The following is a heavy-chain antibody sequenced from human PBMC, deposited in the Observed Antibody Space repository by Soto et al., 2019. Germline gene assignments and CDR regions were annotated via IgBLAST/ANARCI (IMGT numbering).Heavy chain of an antibody. D-gene: IGHD2-15*01. CDR3: AKDSDFRGMIFWYFDL. J-gene: IGHJ2*01. Sequence: EVQLLESGGGLVQPGGSLRLSCAASGFTLSSYAMGWVRQAPGKGLEWVSTMSGSAGSPYYADSVKGRFTISRDNSKNILYLQLHSLRAEDTAVYYCAKDSDFRGMIFWYFDLWGRGTLVTVSS. V-gene: IGHV3-23*01. CDR2: MSGSAGSP. CDR1: GFTLSSYA.